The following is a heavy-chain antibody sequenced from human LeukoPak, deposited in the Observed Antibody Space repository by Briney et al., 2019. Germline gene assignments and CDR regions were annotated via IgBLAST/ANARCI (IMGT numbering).Heavy chain of an antibody. CDR1: GGTFSSFS. D-gene: IGHD6-19*01. J-gene: IGHJ6*03. V-gene: IGHV1-69*13. Sequence: SVKVSCKASGGTFSSFSISWVRQAPGQGLEWMGGIIPIFGTANYAQKFQGRVTITVDESTSTAYMELNSLRSEDTAVYYCARGVGSGWTDYYYYYYMDVWGKGTTVTVSS. CDR2: IIPIFGTA. CDR3: ARGVGSGWTDYYYYYYMDV.